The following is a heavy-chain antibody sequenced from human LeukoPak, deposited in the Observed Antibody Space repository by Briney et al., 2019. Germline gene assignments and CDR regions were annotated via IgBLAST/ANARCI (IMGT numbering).Heavy chain of an antibody. V-gene: IGHV3-21*01. Sequence: GGSLRLSCAASGFTVSSNYMSWVRRAPGKGLEWVSSISGTSGYIYYADSVKGRFTISRDNAKNSLYLQMNSLRAEDTAVYYCARDGDSSEYYYYGMDLWGQGTTVTVSS. CDR3: ARDGDSSEYYYYGMDL. J-gene: IGHJ6*02. CDR2: ISGTSGYI. D-gene: IGHD2-21*02. CDR1: GFTVSSNY.